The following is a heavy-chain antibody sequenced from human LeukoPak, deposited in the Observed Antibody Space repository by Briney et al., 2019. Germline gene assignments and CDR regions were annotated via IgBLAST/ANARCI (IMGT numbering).Heavy chain of an antibody. CDR3: AKVLLRGFVTRSFYFDY. D-gene: IGHD3-9*01. Sequence: GSLRLXXXASGFTFSSYAMSWVRQAPGKGLEWVSAISGSGGSTYYADYVKGRFTISRDNSKNTLYLQMNSLRAEDTAVYYCAKVLLRGFVTRSFYFDYWGQGTLVTVSS. CDR2: ISGSGGST. V-gene: IGHV3-23*01. CDR1: GFTFSSYA. J-gene: IGHJ4*02.